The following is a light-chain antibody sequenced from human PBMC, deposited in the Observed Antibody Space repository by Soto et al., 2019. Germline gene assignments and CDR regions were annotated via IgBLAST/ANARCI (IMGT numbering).Light chain of an antibody. V-gene: IGKV1-39*01. CDR3: QQYDTLPPYT. CDR1: QSISSY. Sequence: DIQMPQSPSSLSASVGDRVTITCRASQSISSYLNWYQHKPGKAPKLLIYAASSLQSGVPSRFSGSGSGTDFTFTISNLQPEDIATYYCQQYDTLPPYTFGQGTKVDIK. J-gene: IGKJ2*01. CDR2: AAS.